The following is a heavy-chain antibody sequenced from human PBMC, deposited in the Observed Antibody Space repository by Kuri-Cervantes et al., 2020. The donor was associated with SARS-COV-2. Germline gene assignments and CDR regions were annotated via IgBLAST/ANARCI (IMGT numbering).Heavy chain of an antibody. V-gene: IGHV4-34*01. CDR1: GGSFSGYY. Sequence: SETLSLTCAVYGGSFSGYYWSWIRQPPGKGLEWIGEINHSGSTNYNPSLKSRVTISVDTSKNQFSLKLSSVTAADTAVYYCARVLIPRAFDIWGQGTMVTVSS. CDR3: ARVLIPRAFDI. J-gene: IGHJ3*02. CDR2: INHSGST.